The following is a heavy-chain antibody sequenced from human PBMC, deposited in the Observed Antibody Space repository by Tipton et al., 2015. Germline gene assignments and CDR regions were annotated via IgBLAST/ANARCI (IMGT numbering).Heavy chain of an antibody. D-gene: IGHD6-13*01. CDR2: IYPGDSDT. J-gene: IGHJ6*02. V-gene: IGHV5-51*01. Sequence: VQLVQSGAEVKKPGESLKISCKGSGYSFTSYWIGWVRQMPGKGLEWMGIIYPGDSDTRYSPSFQGQVTISADKSISTAYLQWSSLKASDTAMYYCARRQSSSWPFYYYYGMDVWGQGTTVTVSS. CDR3: ARRQSSSWPFYYYYGMDV. CDR1: GYSFTSYW.